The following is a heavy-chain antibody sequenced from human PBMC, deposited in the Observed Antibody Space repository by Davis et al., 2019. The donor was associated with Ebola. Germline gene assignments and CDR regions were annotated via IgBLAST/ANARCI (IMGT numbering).Heavy chain of an antibody. D-gene: IGHD3-22*01. J-gene: IGHJ4*02. CDR3: ARDPYYYDKAGMIDY. V-gene: IGHV3-48*01. CDR2: ISSSSSTI. CDR1: GFTFSSYS. Sequence: GESLKISCAASGFTFSSYSMNWVRQAPGKGLEWVSYISSSSSTIYYADSVKGRFTISRDNAKNSLYLQMNSLRAEDTAVYYCARDPYYYDKAGMIDYWGQGTLVTVSS.